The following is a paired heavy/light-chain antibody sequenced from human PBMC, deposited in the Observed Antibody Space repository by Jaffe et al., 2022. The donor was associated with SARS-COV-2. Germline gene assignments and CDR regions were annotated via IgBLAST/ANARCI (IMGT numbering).Heavy chain of an antibody. J-gene: IGHJ5*02. CDR1: GFTFSSCS. CDR2: ISNNGDTT. CDR3: VKGARFAPRLGDNWYVP. Sequence: EVQLVESGGGSVQPGGSLRLSCSASGFTFSSCSMHWVRQVPGKGLEDISGISNNGDTTYYADSVKGRFTISRDNSKNTLHLQMSSLRTEDTAIYFCVKGARFAPRLGDNWYVPWGQGTLVTVSS. D-gene: IGHD6-6*01. V-gene: IGHV3-64D*06.
Light chain of an antibody. Sequence: DIVMTQSPDSLAVSLGERATINCKSSQNVLYNSNNKNYLAWYQQKPGQPPKLLIYWASTRESGVPDRFSGSGSGTDFTLTISSLQADDVAVYYCQQYYATPPTFGQGTTLEIK. CDR1: QNVLYNSNNKNY. CDR3: QQYYATPPT. V-gene: IGKV4-1*01. CDR2: WAS. J-gene: IGKJ2*01.